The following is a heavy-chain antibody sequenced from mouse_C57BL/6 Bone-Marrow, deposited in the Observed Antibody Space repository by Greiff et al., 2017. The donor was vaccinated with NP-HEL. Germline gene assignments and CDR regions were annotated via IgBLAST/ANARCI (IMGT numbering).Heavy chain of an antibody. Sequence: EVKLVESGPGMVKPSQSLSLTCTVTGYSITSGYDWHWIRPFPGNKLEWMGYISYSGSTNYNPSLKSRIPITHDTSKNHFFLKLNSVTTEDTATYYCAREGDWYFDVWGTGTTV. CDR2: ISYSGST. CDR3: AREGDWYFDV. V-gene: IGHV3-1*01. J-gene: IGHJ1*03. CDR1: GYSITSGYD.